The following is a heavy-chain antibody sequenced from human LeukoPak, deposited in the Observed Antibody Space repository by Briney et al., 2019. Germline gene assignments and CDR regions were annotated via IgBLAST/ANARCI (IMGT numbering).Heavy chain of an antibody. CDR3: AREVVVVPAAITFGDYYYYYMDV. V-gene: IGHV4-59*12. Sequence: SETLSLTCTVSGGSISSYYWSWIRQPPGKGLEWIGYIYYSGSTNYNPSLKSRVTISVDTSKNQFSLQLNSVTPEDTAVYYCAREVVVVPAAITFGDYYYYYMDVWGKGTTVTISS. J-gene: IGHJ6*03. CDR2: IYYSGST. CDR1: GGSISSYY. D-gene: IGHD2-2*02.